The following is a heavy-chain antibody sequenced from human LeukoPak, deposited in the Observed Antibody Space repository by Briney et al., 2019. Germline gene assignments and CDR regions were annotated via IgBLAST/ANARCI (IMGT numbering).Heavy chain of an antibody. J-gene: IGHJ3*02. D-gene: IGHD6-19*01. CDR1: GFIISGSA. V-gene: IGHV3-73*01. CDR3: TSLAVADAFDI. Sequence: GGSLRLSCAASGFIISGSAMHWVRQASGKGLERVGCIRSKPNSYATAYAESVKGRFTISRDDSKNTAYLQMNSLKTEDTAVYYCTSLAVADAFDIWGQGTMVTVSS. CDR2: IRSKPNSYAT.